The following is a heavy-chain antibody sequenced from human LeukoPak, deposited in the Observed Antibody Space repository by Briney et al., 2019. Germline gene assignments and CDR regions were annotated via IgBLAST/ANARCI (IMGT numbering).Heavy chain of an antibody. Sequence: GGCLRLSCAVSGFTFRNTWMAWVRQTPGRGLGWVASINQDGSTKHYVDSVKGRFTISRDNAKNSLYLQMNSLRDEDTAIYYSARDQTGSLDYWGQGTLVTVSS. D-gene: IGHD1-26*01. CDR3: ARDQTGSLDY. CDR1: GFTFRNTW. V-gene: IGHV3-7*01. CDR2: INQDGSTK. J-gene: IGHJ4*02.